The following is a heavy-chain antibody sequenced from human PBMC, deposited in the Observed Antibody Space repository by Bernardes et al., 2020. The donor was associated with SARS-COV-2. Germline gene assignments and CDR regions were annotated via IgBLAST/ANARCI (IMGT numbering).Heavy chain of an antibody. D-gene: IGHD3-10*01. Sequence: ASVKVSCKASGDTFNGYGCRWVRQAPGQGLEWMGWISFHTGQTDYALRFQGRVTMTTDTATRTAFMELRSLRSDDTAMYYCATMIRAIDYWGQGTLVTVSS. J-gene: IGHJ4*02. CDR2: ISFHTGQT. CDR1: GDTFNGYG. V-gene: IGHV1-18*04. CDR3: ATMIRAIDY.